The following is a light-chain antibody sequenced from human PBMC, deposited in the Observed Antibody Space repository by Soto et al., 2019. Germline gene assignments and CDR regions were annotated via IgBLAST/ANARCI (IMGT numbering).Light chain of an antibody. Sequence: EIVLTQSPGTLSLSPGDRATLSCRASQSISSSYVAWYQQQPGEAPRLLIYGASSRATGIPDRFSGSGSGTDVPLPSSRLEPEEFAVYYCQQYCSAPSLTFGQGTKVDIK. V-gene: IGKV3-20*01. CDR1: QSISSSY. J-gene: IGKJ1*01. CDR3: QQYCSAPSLT. CDR2: GAS.